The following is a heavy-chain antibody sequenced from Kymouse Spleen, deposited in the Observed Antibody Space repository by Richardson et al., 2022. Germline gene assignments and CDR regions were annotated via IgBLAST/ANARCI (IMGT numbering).Heavy chain of an antibody. Sequence: EVQLVESGGGLVKPGGSLRLSCAASGFTFSSYSMNWVRQAPGKGLEWVSSISSSSSYIYYADSVKGRFTISRDNAKNSLYLQMNSLRAEDTAVYYCARDDILTGYNYYYGMDVWGQGTTVTVSS. V-gene: IGHV3-21*03. CDR1: GFTFSSYS. CDR2: ISSSSSYI. CDR3: ARDDILTGYNYYYGMDV. J-gene: IGHJ6*02. D-gene: IGHD3-9*01.